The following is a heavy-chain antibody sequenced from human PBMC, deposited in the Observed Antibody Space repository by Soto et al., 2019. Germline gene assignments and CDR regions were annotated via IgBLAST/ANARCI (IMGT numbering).Heavy chain of an antibody. J-gene: IGHJ3*02. CDR3: ARGKGIEWEPDWHAFDI. Sequence: QVQLVQSGAEVKKPGSSVKVSCKASGGTFSSYAISWVRQAPGQGLEWMGGIIPIFGTANYAQKFQGRATITADESTSTAYMELSSLRSEDTAVYYCARGKGIEWEPDWHAFDIWGQGTMVTVSS. CDR1: GGTFSSYA. CDR2: IIPIFGTA. D-gene: IGHD1-26*01. V-gene: IGHV1-69*12.